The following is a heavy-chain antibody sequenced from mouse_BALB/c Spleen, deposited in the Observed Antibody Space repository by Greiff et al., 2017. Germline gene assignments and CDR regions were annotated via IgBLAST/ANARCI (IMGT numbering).Heavy chain of an antibody. J-gene: IGHJ4*01. V-gene: IGHV2-2*02. CDR2: IWSGGST. Sequence: VQLQQSGPGLVQPSQSLSITCTVSGFSLTSYGVHWVRQSPGKGLEWLGVIWSGGSTDYNAAFISRLSISKDNSKSQVFFKMNSLQANDTAIYYCARSTMITTLYYYAMDYWGQGTSVTVSS. CDR1: GFSLTSYG. CDR3: ARSTMITTLYYYAMDY. D-gene: IGHD2-4*01.